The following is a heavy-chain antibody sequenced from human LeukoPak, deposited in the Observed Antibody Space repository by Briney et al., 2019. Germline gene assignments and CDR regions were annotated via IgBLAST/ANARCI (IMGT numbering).Heavy chain of an antibody. J-gene: IGHJ4*02. CDR1: GFTFSSYA. V-gene: IGHV3-48*02. CDR2: ISSSSSTI. D-gene: IGHD3-22*01. CDR3: ARFPHYYDSSGYSF. Sequence: PGGSLRLSCVVSGFTFSSYAMHWVRQAPGKGLEWVSYISSSSSTIYYADSVKGRFTISRDNAKNSLYLQMNSLRDEDTAVYYCARFPHYYDSSGYSFWGQGTLVTVSS.